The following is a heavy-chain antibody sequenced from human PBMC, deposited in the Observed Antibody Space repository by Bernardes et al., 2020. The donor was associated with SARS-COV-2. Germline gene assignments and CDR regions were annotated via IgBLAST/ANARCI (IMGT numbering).Heavy chain of an antibody. J-gene: IGHJ3*02. V-gene: IGHV4-4*07. CDR1: GGSISSYY. D-gene: IGHD6-13*01. CDR2: IYTSGST. CDR3: ASYSSSQGILGFDI. Sequence: SETLSLTCTVSGGSISSYYWSWIRQPAGKGLEWIGRIYTSGSTNYNPSLKSRVTMSVDTSKNQFSLKLSSVTAADTAVYYCASYSSSQGILGFDIWGQGTMVTVSS.